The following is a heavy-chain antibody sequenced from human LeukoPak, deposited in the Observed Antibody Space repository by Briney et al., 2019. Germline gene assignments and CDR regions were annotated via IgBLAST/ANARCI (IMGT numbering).Heavy chain of an antibody. CDR3: ARIRGSRYYFDY. Sequence: SGPALVKPTQTHTLTCTFSGFSLSTSGMCVSWIRQPPGKALEWLARIDWDDDKYYSTSLRTRLTISKATSKNQVVLRMTNMDPVDTATYYCARIRGSRYYFDYWGQGTLVTVSS. J-gene: IGHJ4*02. CDR1: GFSLSTSGMC. CDR2: IDWDDDK. V-gene: IGHV2-70*11. D-gene: IGHD6-13*01.